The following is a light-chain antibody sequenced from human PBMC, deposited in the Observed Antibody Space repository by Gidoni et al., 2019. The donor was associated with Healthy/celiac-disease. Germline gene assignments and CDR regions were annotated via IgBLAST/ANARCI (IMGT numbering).Light chain of an antibody. V-gene: IGKV2-28*01. CDR2: YGS. J-gene: IGKJ1*01. CDR3: MQGRKTPRT. Sequence: QSPQLLIYYGSNRASGVPDRFSGSGSGTDFTLTISRVEPEDFGVYYCMQGRKTPRTFGQGTKVEIK.